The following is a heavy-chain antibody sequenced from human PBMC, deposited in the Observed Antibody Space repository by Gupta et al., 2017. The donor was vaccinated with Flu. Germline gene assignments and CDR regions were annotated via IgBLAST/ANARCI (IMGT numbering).Heavy chain of an antibody. J-gene: IGHJ2*01. CDR2: AGTRADT. V-gene: IGHV3-13*01. CDR3: ARDRGQAAAFRANWYFDL. Sequence: GKGPEWVASAGTRADTFYPESADGRFTISREDAENSVYLQMNDLRVGDTAVYYCARDRGQAAAFRANWYFDLWGRGTLVTVSS. D-gene: IGHD2-2*01.